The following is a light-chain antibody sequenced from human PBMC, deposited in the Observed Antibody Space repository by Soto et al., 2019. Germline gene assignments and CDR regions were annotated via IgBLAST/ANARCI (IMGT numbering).Light chain of an antibody. CDR1: QDIRTE. CDR3: QHYNNYSPT. J-gene: IGKJ1*01. V-gene: IGKV1-6*01. CDR2: GAT. Sequence: ALQMTQSPSSLSASVGDRVTITCRASQDIRTELGWYQQKPGKAPKLLIYGATTLQSGVPSRFSGSGSGTEFTLTVSSLQPDDFATYYCQHYNNYSPTFGQGTKV.